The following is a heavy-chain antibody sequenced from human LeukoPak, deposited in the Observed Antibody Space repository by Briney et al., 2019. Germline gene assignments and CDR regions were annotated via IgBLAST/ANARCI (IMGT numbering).Heavy chain of an antibody. CDR2: ISGSGGST. Sequence: GGSLRLSCAASGFTFSSYSMNWVRQAPGKGLEWVSAISGSGGSTYYADSVKGRFTISRDNSKNTLYLQMNSLRAEDTAVYYCAKDPAYSSSYDYWGQGTLVTVSS. D-gene: IGHD6-13*01. CDR1: GFTFSSYS. J-gene: IGHJ4*02. V-gene: IGHV3-23*01. CDR3: AKDPAYSSSYDY.